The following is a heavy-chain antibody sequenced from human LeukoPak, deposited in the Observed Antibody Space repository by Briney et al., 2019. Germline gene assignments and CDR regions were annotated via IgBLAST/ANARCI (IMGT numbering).Heavy chain of an antibody. J-gene: IGHJ6*02. CDR3: ALGPYYYYGMDV. V-gene: IGHV4-59*01. D-gene: IGHD3-16*01. CDR2: IYYSGST. Sequence: SETLSLTCTVSGGSISSYYWSWIRQPPVKGLEWIGYIYYSGSTNYNPSLKSRVTISVDTSKNQFSLKLSSVTAADTAVYYCALGPYYYYGMDVWGQGTTVTVSS. CDR1: GGSISSYY.